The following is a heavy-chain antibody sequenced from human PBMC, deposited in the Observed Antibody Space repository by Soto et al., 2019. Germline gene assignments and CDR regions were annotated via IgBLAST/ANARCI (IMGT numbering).Heavy chain of an antibody. Sequence: ASETLSLPCSVSGASISGSSYYWGWLRQPPGKGLEWIGSVDYGGITYYNPSLKTRLSISVESSRTHFSLRLTSVTAADTALYYCVRHRVSDMLAGAFDLWGQGILVTVSS. CDR2: VDYGGIT. J-gene: IGHJ5*02. D-gene: IGHD3-9*01. CDR3: VRHRVSDMLAGAFDL. V-gene: IGHV4-39*01. CDR1: GASISGSSYY.